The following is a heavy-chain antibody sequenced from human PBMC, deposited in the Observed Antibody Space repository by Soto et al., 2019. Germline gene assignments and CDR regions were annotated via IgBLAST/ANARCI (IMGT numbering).Heavy chain of an antibody. D-gene: IGHD3-10*01. Sequence: EVQLLESGGGLVQPGGSLRLSCAASGFTFSSYAMNWVRQAPGKGLEWVSAISGGGSTTYHADSVKGQFTISSDNSKNTLYLQMNRLRAQDTAVYYCAKERTFRFAGSYYTSLDYGGQGTPVTVAS. CDR3: AKERTFRFAGSYYTSLDY. CDR1: GFTFSSYA. CDR2: ISGGGSTT. J-gene: IGHJ4*02. V-gene: IGHV3-23*01.